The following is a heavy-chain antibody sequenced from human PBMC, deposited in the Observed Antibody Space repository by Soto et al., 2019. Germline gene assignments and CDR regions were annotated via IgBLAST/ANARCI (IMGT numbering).Heavy chain of an antibody. CDR2: ISDSGNTK. J-gene: IGHJ4*02. D-gene: IGHD6-19*01. V-gene: IGHV3-48*02. CDR1: GFSFSTYT. CDR3: VRDRYNGGCFWF. Sequence: EVQLVESGGGLVQPGGSLRLSCAASGFSFSTYTMNWVRQAPGKGLEWVSYISDSGNTKYYADSVKGRFTISRDSAKNSLYLQMNSLRDEDTAVYYCVRDRYNGGCFWFWGQGALVTVSS.